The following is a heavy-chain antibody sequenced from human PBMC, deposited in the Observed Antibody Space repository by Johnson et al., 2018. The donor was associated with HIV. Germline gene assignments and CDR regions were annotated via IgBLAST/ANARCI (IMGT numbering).Heavy chain of an antibody. Sequence: VQLVESGGGLVQSAVSLRLSFDFSGFTFSNFAMRWVRQAPGKGLAWVAVISYDGSNKSYADSVKRRFTISRDTSKNTMLVQMNNLTTEDTAFYYCAKGDYYDRRNPVGEWGRSGDGFDIWGQGTMVSVSS. CDR3: AKGDYYDRRNPVGEWGRSGDGFDI. D-gene: IGHD3-22*01. CDR2: ISYDGSNK. CDR1: GFTFSNFA. V-gene: IGHV3-30*18. J-gene: IGHJ3*02.